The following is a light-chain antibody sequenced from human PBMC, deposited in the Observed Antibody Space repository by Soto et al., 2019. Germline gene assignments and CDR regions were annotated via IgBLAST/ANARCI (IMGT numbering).Light chain of an antibody. J-gene: IGKJ5*01. CDR3: QQRSNWPPIT. CDR2: DAS. Sequence: PGEIATLSCRASQSVSSYLAWYQQKPGQAPRLLIYDASNRATGIPARFSGSGSGTDFTLTISSLEPEDFAIYYCQQRSNWPPITFGQGTRLEIK. V-gene: IGKV3-11*01. CDR1: QSVSSY.